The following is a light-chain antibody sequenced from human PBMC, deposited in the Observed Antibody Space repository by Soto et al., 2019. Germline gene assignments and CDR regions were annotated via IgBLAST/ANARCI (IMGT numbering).Light chain of an antibody. V-gene: IGKV3-11*01. J-gene: IGKJ1*01. Sequence: EIMFPQSLASLSLSPGERAPLSCRASQSVSSYLAWYQQKPRQDPRILINDASNRATGIPPRCSSSSAGTDYSPPTSSLEPEDFSAYYCQQRSNWPTWTFGQGTKVDIK. CDR1: QSVSSY. CDR2: DAS. CDR3: QQRSNWPTWT.